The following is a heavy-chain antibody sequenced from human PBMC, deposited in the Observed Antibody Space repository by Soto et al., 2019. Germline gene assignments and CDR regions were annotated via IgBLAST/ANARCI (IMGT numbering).Heavy chain of an antibody. CDR1: GGSFSGYS. Sequence: PSETLSLTCAVYGGSFSGYSWNWIRQPPGKGLEWIGEINHSGITSYNPSLESRVTLSVDTSKNQFSLNLSSVTAADTAVYHCSRAKAFGGVIVTLRAFDYWGQGTPVTVSS. CDR3: SRAKAFGGVIVTLRAFDY. CDR2: INHSGIT. D-gene: IGHD3-16*02. V-gene: IGHV4-34*01. J-gene: IGHJ4*02.